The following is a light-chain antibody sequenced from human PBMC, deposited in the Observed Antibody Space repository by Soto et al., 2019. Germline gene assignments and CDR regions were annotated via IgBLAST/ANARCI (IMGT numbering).Light chain of an antibody. CDR1: QTISSW. CDR2: KAS. J-gene: IGKJ1*01. CDR3: QQYNSYPWT. Sequence: DIQMTQSPSTLSASVGDRVTITCRASQTISSWLAWYQQKPGKAPNLLIYKASSLESGVPSRFSGSGSGTEFTLTISSLQPDDFATYYCQQYNSYPWTFGRGTKVEIK. V-gene: IGKV1-5*03.